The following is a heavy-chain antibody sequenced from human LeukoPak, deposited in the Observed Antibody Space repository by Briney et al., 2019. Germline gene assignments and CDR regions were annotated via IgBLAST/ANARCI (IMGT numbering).Heavy chain of an antibody. J-gene: IGHJ4*02. CDR1: GFTFSSYS. CDR2: ISSSSSTI. D-gene: IGHD6-6*01. V-gene: IGHV3-48*01. CDR3: ARWPYSSSYYFDY. Sequence: GGSLRLSCAASGFTFSSYSMNWVRQAPGKGLEWVSYISSSSSTIYYADSVKGRFTISRDNAKNSLYLQMNSLRAEDTAVYYCARWPYSSSYYFDYWGQGTLVTVSS.